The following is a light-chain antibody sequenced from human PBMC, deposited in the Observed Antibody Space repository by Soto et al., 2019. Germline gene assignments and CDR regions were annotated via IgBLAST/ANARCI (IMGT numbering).Light chain of an antibody. CDR1: SSNIGSHA. Sequence: QAVVTQPPSASGTPGQRVTISCSGSSSNIGSHAVNWYQQLPGTAPNLLIYNTYYRPSGVPDRFSGSKSGTSASLAISGLQSEDEADYYCAAWDDSLNGVVFGGGTKLTVL. CDR3: AAWDDSLNGVV. CDR2: NTY. J-gene: IGLJ2*01. V-gene: IGLV1-44*01.